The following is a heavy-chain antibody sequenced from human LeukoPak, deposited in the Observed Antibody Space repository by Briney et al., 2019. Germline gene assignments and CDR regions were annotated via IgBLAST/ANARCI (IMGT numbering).Heavy chain of an antibody. D-gene: IGHD6-19*01. CDR3: ARRFDSGWDDAFDI. J-gene: IGHJ3*02. V-gene: IGHV4-31*03. Sequence: SQTLSLTCTVSGGSISSGGYCWNWIRQHPGKGLEWIGYVYYSGSTYYNPSLKSRVTISVDTSKNQFSLKLSSVTAADTAVYYCARRFDSGWDDAFDIWGQGTMVTVSS. CDR1: GGSISSGGYC. CDR2: VYYSGST.